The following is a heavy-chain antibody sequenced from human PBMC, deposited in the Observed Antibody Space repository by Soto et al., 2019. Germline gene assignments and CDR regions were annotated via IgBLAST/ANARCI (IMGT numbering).Heavy chain of an antibody. CDR3: ARQRTTVVTQAYFDH. J-gene: IGHJ4*02. CDR1: GDSICSCSYY. D-gene: IGHD2-21*02. V-gene: IGHV4-39*01. Sequence: SETLSLTCIVSGDSICSCSYYWGWIRQPPGKGLEWIGSIYFSGRTYYNPSFKSRVTISIDTSKNQFSLKLSSVTATDTAVYYCARQRTTVVTQAYFDHWGQGALVTVSS. CDR2: IYFSGRT.